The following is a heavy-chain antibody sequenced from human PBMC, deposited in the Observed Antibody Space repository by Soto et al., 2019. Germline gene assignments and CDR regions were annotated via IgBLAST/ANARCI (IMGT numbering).Heavy chain of an antibody. CDR3: ARELRWSYYYYGMDV. V-gene: IGHV4-34*01. Sequence: SETLSLTCAVYGGSFSGYYWSWIRQPPGKGLEWIGEINHSGSTNYNPSLKSRVTISVDTSKNQFSLKLSSVTAADTAVYYCARELRWSYYYYGMDVWGQGTTVTVSS. CDR2: INHSGST. CDR1: GGSFSGYY. J-gene: IGHJ6*02. D-gene: IGHD4-17*01.